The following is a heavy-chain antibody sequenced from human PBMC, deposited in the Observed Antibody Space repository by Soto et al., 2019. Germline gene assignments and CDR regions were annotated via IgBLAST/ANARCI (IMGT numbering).Heavy chain of an antibody. CDR3: ARRGVQFWYDP. CDR2: ITSDGGTT. CDR1: GFIFSTHT. Sequence: PGGSLRLSCAASGFIFSTHTMSWVRQAPGKGLEWVSGITSDGGTTYYADSVKGRFTISRDNSKNTVYLQMNYLRAEDTAVYYCARRGVQFWYDPWGQGTLVTVSS. D-gene: IGHD3-10*01. J-gene: IGHJ5*02. V-gene: IGHV3-23*01.